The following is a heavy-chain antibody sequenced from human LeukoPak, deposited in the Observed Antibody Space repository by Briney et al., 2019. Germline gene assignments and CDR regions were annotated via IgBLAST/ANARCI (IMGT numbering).Heavy chain of an antibody. D-gene: IGHD4-17*01. Sequence: SGPALVKATPTLTLTCTFSGFSLTTNGMCVSWIRQPPGKALEWLARIDWDGDNYYSTSLRTRLTIPKDTSKNQVVLTMTNMDPVDTATYYCARIMTTVTHDAFDIWGQGTMVTVSS. V-gene: IGHV2-70*11. CDR3: ARIMTTVTHDAFDI. CDR2: IDWDGDN. J-gene: IGHJ3*02. CDR1: GFSLTTNGMC.